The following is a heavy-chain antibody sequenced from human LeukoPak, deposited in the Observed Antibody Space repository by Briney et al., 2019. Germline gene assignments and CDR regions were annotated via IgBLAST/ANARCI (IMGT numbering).Heavy chain of an antibody. V-gene: IGHV1-69*04. CDR3: ARDVRWELPFDY. J-gene: IGHJ4*02. Sequence: SVKVSCKASGGTFSSYAISWVRQAPGQGLEWMGRIIPILGIANYAQKFRGRVTITADKSTSTAYMELSSLRSEDTAVYYCARDVRWELPFDYWGQGTLVTVSS. D-gene: IGHD1-26*01. CDR1: GGTFSSYA. CDR2: IIPILGIA.